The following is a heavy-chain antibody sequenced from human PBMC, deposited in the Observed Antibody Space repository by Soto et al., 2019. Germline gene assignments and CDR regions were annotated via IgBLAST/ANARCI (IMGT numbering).Heavy chain of an antibody. CDR3: ARDSNYGSGSYYTPVDY. CDR1: GFTFSSYA. D-gene: IGHD3-10*01. J-gene: IGHJ4*02. CDR2: ISYDGSNK. Sequence: QVQLVESGGGVVQPGRSLRLSCAASGFTFSSYAMHWVRQAPGKGLEWVAVISYDGSNKYYADSVKGRFTISRDNSKNTLYLQMSSLRAEDTAVYYCARDSNYGSGSYYTPVDYWGQGTLVTVSS. V-gene: IGHV3-30-3*01.